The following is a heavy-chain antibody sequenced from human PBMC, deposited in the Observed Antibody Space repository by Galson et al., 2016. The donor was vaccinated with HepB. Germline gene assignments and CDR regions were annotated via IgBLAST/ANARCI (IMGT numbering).Heavy chain of an antibody. Sequence: SLRLSCAASGFTVSSMTWVRQAPGKGLEWVSVIYSGGSTYCTDSVKGRFTISRDNSKNTVYLQMNSLRAEDTAMYHCATKQEGITMIRGVTVDYYGMDVWGQGTTVIVSS. D-gene: IGHD3-10*01. CDR3: ATKQEGITMIRGVTVDYYGMDV. V-gene: IGHV3-53*01. J-gene: IGHJ6*02. CDR1: GFTVSS. CDR2: IYSGGST.